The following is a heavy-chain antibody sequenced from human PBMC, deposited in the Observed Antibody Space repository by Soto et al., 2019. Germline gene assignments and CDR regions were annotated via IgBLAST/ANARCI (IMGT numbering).Heavy chain of an antibody. J-gene: IGHJ5*02. V-gene: IGHV1-18*04. CDR1: GYTFTSYG. CDR2: ISSYNGDT. Sequence: QVQLVQSGAEVKKPGASVKVSCKASGYTFTSYGISWVRQAPGQGLEWMGWISSYNGDTNYAQNLQGRVTMTTDTSTSTADMELRSLRADDTAVYYCARSMATIGGSWFDPWGQGTLVTVSS. D-gene: IGHD5-12*01. CDR3: ARSMATIGGSWFDP.